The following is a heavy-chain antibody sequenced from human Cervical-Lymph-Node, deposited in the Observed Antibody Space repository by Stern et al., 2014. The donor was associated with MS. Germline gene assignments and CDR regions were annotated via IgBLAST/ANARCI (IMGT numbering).Heavy chain of an antibody. CDR1: GFSISNNY. J-gene: IGHJ4*02. Sequence: QLQLQESGPGLVKSSESLSLTCTVSGFSISNNYWTWIRQPPGKGLEWIGYIYYDGSTNYNPSLKRRVTISLDTSKSQFSPKLRSVTAADTAVYYCARGRTSSDYWGQGTLVTVSS. V-gene: IGHV4-59*01. D-gene: IGHD1-7*01. CDR3: ARGRTSSDY. CDR2: IYYDGST.